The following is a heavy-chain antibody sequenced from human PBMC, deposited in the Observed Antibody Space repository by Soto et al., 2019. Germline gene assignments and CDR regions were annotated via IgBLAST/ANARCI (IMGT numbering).Heavy chain of an antibody. Sequence: SETLSLTCTVSGGSITSSSHYWSWIRQHPGKGLEWIGYIYYSGSTYYNPSLKSRVTISVDTSKNQFSLKLSSVTAADTAVYYCARVGCGRDCHNAFDIWGQGTMVTVSS. CDR2: IYYSGST. CDR1: GGSITSSSHY. V-gene: IGHV4-31*03. CDR3: ARVGCGRDCHNAFDI. D-gene: IGHD2-21*02. J-gene: IGHJ3*02.